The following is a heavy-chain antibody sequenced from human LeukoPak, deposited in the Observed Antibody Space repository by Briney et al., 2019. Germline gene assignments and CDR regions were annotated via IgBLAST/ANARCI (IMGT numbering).Heavy chain of an antibody. J-gene: IGHJ3*02. CDR2: IYHSGST. V-gene: IGHV4-30-2*01. CDR1: GVSISSGGYS. D-gene: IGHD3-10*01. CDR3: ARAKFSGAWFGELFGSERPDAFDI. Sequence: SQTLSLTCAVSGVSISSGGYSWSWLRQPPGKGLEWIGYIYHSGSTYYNPSLKSRVTISVDRSKNQFSLKLSSVTAADTAVYYCARAKFSGAWFGELFGSERPDAFDIWGQGTMVTVSS.